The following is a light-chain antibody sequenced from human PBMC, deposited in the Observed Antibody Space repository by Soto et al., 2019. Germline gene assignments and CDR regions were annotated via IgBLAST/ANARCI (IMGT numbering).Light chain of an antibody. CDR3: SSYTSRATLV. CDR2: DVS. Sequence: QPASVSGSPGQSITISCTGTSNDVGGYDYVTWYQHHPGKAPKLMIYDVSNRPSGISDRFSASKSGNTASLTISGLQAEDEAHYYCSSYTSRATLVFGGGTKVTVL. V-gene: IGLV2-14*03. CDR1: SNDVGGYDY. J-gene: IGLJ2*01.